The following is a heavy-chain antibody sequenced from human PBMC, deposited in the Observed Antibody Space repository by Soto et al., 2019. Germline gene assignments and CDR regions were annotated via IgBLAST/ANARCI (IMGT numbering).Heavy chain of an antibody. J-gene: IGHJ3*02. CDR3: ATSSIAALEVAFDI. Sequence: GESLKISCKGSGYSFTSYWIGWVRQVPGKGLEWMGIIYPGDSDTRYSPSFQGQVTISADKSISAAYLQWSSLKASDTAMYYCATSSIAALEVAFDIWGQGTMVTVSS. CDR1: GYSFTSYW. CDR2: IYPGDSDT. V-gene: IGHV5-51*01. D-gene: IGHD6-6*01.